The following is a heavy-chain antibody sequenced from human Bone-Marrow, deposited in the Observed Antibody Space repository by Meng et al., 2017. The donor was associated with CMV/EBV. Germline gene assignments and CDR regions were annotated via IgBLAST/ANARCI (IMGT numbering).Heavy chain of an antibody. CDR2: ISAYNDNT. CDR3: ARDWRPGSSTRVYGMDV. J-gene: IGHJ6*02. V-gene: IGHV1-18*01. Sequence: ASVKVSCKASGYTFTSYGISWVRQAPGQGLEWMGWISAYNDNTNYAQKLQGRVTMTTDTSTSTAYMELRSLRSDDTAVYYCARDWRPGSSTRVYGMDVWGQGTTVTASS. D-gene: IGHD2-2*01. CDR1: GYTFTSYG.